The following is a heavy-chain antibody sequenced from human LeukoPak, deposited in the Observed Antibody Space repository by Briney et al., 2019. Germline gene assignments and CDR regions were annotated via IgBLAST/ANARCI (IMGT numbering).Heavy chain of an antibody. CDR2: IRNKGNNYAT. CDR3: FCQYCSGGGCSSPDY. J-gene: IGHJ4*02. Sequence: PGGSLRLSCAASGFTFSTYAMSWVRQSSGKGLEWVGRIRNKGNNYATAYAASVKGRFTISRDDSKNTAYLQMDSLKPEDTAVYYCFCQYCSGGGCSSPDYWGQGTLVTVSP. CDR1: GFTFSTYA. D-gene: IGHD2-15*01. V-gene: IGHV3-73*01.